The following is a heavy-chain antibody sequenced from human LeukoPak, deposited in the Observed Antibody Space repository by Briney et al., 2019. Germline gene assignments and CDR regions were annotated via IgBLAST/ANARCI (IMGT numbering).Heavy chain of an antibody. CDR1: GFTFSSYG. V-gene: IGHV3-30*18. CDR3: AKERPSSGYFDYFDY. D-gene: IGHD3-22*01. CDR2: XSFDGSNK. J-gene: IGHJ4*02. Sequence: GRSLRLSCAASGFTFSSYGMHWVRQAPGKGLXXXXXXSFDGSNKYYADSVKGRFTISRDNSKNTLYLQMNSLRAEDTAVYYCAKERPSSGYFDYFDYWGQGTLVTVSS.